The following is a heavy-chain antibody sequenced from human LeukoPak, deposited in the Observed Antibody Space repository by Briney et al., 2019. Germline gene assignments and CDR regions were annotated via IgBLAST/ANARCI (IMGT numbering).Heavy chain of an antibody. CDR1: GYTVTSYD. CDR2: MNPNSGNT. CDR3: ARRTLTIRTFDI. Sequence: GASVKVSCKASGYTVTSYDINWVRQATGQGLEWMGWMNPNSGNTGYAQKFQGRVTITRNTSISTAYMELSSLRSEDTAVYYCARRTLTIRTFDIWGQGTMVTVSS. D-gene: IGHD3-3*01. J-gene: IGHJ3*02. V-gene: IGHV1-8*01.